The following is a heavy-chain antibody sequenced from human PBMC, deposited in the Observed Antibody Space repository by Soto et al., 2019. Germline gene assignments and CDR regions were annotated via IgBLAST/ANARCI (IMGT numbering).Heavy chain of an antibody. Sequence: SETLSLTCSVSVDSTRGYHYYCGWIRQAPGKGLEWVGSVYFSGGNSYYNPSLKSRVTISVDTSYNKFFLRLNSVTAADTAVYFCAYGSSSAWIDKWGQGTLVTVSS. J-gene: IGHJ4*02. CDR2: VYFSGGNS. D-gene: IGHD6-25*01. CDR1: VDSTRGYHYY. V-gene: IGHV4-39*01. CDR3: AYGSSSAWIDK.